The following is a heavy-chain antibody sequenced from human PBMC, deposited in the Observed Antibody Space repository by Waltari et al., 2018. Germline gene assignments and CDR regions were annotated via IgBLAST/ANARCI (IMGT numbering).Heavy chain of an antibody. CDR2: FALKGAT. D-gene: IGHD5-12*01. CDR3: AAYIGASLGTAAVDV. Sequence: GWIRQTPERGRVGVATFALKGATYASPSRVGRVAIARDTSKNQLSLKLGSVTAADTGVYYCAAYIGASLGTAAVDVWGQGTMVTVSS. J-gene: IGHJ3*01. V-gene: IGHV4-39*01.